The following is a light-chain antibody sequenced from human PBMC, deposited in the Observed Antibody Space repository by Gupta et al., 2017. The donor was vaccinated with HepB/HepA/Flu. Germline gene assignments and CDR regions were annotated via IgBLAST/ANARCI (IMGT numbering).Light chain of an antibody. J-gene: IGKJ1*01. V-gene: IGKV2-28*01. CDR2: LGS. Sequence: DIVMTQSPLYLPVTPGEPASISCRSSQSLLHSNGKTYLDWYVQKPGQPPQVLIYLGSNRASGVPDRFSGSGSGTEFTLKISRVEAEDVGVYYCMQALQSPAFGQGTKVEIK. CDR1: QSLLHSNGKTY. CDR3: MQALQSPA.